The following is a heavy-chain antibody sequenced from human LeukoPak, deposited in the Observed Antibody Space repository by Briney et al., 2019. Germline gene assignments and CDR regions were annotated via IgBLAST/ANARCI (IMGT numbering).Heavy chain of an antibody. CDR1: GFSFSTYA. J-gene: IGHJ4*02. CDR3: AKDRCLTTTCYVDY. V-gene: IGHV3-23*01. Sequence: AGGSLRLSCAASGFSFSTYAMSWVRQAPGKGLEWVSGLSGSGDNTFYADSVKGRFTISRDNSKNTLYLQMSSLRADDTAVYYCAKDRCLTTTCYVDYWGQGTLVTVSS. D-gene: IGHD2-2*01. CDR2: LSGSGDNT.